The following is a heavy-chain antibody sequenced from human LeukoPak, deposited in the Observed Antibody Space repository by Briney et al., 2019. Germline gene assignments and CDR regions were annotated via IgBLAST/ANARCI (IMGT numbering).Heavy chain of an antibody. D-gene: IGHD3-3*01. Sequence: SETLSLTCAVSGYSISSGYYWGWIRQPPGKGLEWIGSMYHSGSTYYNPSLKSRVTISVDTSKNQFSLKLSSVTAADTDVYYCARLGSTIFGVVTNWFDPWGQGTLVTVSS. CDR2: MYHSGST. CDR3: ARLGSTIFGVVTNWFDP. CDR1: GYSISSGYY. V-gene: IGHV4-38-2*01. J-gene: IGHJ5*02.